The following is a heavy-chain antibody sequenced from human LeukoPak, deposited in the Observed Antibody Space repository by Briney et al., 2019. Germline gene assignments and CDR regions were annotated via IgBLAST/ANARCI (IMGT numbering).Heavy chain of an antibody. CDR3: ARDPGQWLVGY. V-gene: IGHV4-39*07. Sequence: SETLSLTCTVSGGSISSSSYYWGWIRQPPGKGLEWIGSIYYSGSTYYNPSLKSRVTISVDTSKNQFSLKLSSVTAADTAMYYCARDPGQWLVGYWGQGTLVTVSS. CDR2: IYYSGST. J-gene: IGHJ4*02. CDR1: GGSISSSSYY. D-gene: IGHD6-19*01.